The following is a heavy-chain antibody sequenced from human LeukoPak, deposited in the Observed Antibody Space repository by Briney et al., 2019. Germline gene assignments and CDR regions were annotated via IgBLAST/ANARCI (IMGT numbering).Heavy chain of an antibody. CDR1: GYTFTSYG. J-gene: IGHJ6*02. V-gene: IGHV1-18*01. D-gene: IGHD3-10*01. CDR3: ASGVRPTADYYYGMDV. Sequence: ASVKVSCKASGYTFTSYGISWVRQAPGQGLEWMGWISAYNGNTNYAQKLQGRVTMTTDTSTSTAYMELRSLRSDDTAVYYCASGVRPTADYYYGMDVWGQGTTVTVSS. CDR2: ISAYNGNT.